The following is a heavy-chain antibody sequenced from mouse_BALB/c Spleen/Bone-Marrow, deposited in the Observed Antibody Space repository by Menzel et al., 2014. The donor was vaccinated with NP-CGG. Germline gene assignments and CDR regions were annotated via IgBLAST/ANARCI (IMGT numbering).Heavy chain of an antibody. Sequence: QVQLKESGAELVKPGASVKLSCEASGYTFTSYYMYWVKQRPGQGLEWIGEINPSNGGTNFNEKFKSKATLTVDKSSSTAYMQLSSLTSEDSAVYYCTRSNGNWFAYWGQGTLVTVSA. CDR2: INPSNGGT. V-gene: IGHV1S81*02. J-gene: IGHJ3*01. CDR1: GYTFTSYY. CDR3: TRSNGNWFAY. D-gene: IGHD2-1*01.